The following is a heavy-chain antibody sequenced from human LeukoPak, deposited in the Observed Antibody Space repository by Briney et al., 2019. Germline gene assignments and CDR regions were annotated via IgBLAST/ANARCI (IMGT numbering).Heavy chain of an antibody. CDR3: ARARILTGYSRSDY. V-gene: IGHV4-34*01. CDR2: INHSGST. D-gene: IGHD3-9*01. Sequence: SETLSLACAVYGGSFSGYYWSWIRQPPGKGLEWIGEINHSGSTNYNPSLKSRVTISVDTSKNQFSLKLSSVTAADTAVYYCARARILTGYSRSDYWGQGTLVTVSS. J-gene: IGHJ4*02. CDR1: GGSFSGYY.